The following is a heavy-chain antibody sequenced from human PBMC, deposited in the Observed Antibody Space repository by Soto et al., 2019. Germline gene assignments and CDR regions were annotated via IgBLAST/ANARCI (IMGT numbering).Heavy chain of an antibody. CDR1: GLSFRNFA. CDR2: SSRYDGKE. CDR3: AKVPFGSIIRYFDV. V-gene: IGHV3-23*01. Sequence: GGALRVSCKVSGLSFRNFAMFWVRKTPGTGLVWVSGSTSSRYDGKEYYAECVRGRVTSSWDDYQNTLDLQINVLGVQDSPIYFCAKVPFGSIIRYFDVWGRGTLVALSP. D-gene: IGHD3-16*02. J-gene: IGHJ2*01.